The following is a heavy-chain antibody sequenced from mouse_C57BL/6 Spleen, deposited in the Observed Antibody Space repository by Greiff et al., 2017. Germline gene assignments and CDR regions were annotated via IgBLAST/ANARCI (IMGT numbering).Heavy chain of an antibody. CDR3: ARCYSSSYWYFDV. D-gene: IGHD1-1*01. CDR1: GYAFSSSW. V-gene: IGHV1-82*01. J-gene: IGHJ1*03. CDR2: IYPGDGDT. Sequence: QVQLKESGPELVKPGASVKISCKASGYAFSSSWMNWVKQRPGKGLEWIGRIYPGDGDTNYNGKFKGKATLTAEKSSSTAYMQLSSLTSEDSAVYFCARCYSSSYWYFDVWGTGTTVTVSS.